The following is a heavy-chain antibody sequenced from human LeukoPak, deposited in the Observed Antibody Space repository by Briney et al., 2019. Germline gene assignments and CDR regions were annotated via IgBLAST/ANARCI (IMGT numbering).Heavy chain of an antibody. CDR2: INPNSGGT. CDR3: ATSRGYCSSTSCRDDYYFDY. J-gene: IGHJ4*02. V-gene: IGHV1-2*02. CDR1: GYTFTVYY. Sequence: GASVKVSCKASGYTFTVYYMHWVRQAPGQGLEWMGWINPNSGGTNYAQKFQGRVTMTRDTSISTAYMELSRLRSDDTAVYYCATSRGYCSSTSCRDDYYFDYWGQGTLVTVSS. D-gene: IGHD2-2*01.